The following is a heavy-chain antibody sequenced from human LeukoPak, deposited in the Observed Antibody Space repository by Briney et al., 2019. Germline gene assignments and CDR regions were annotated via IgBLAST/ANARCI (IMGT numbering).Heavy chain of an antibody. J-gene: IGHJ4*02. CDR1: GGSISSDY. Sequence: SETLSLTCTVSGGSISSDYWSWIRQPPGKGLEWIGNIYYSGSTDYNPSLKSRVTISVDTSKNQISLRLSSMTAGDTAVYYCARYHYASGSFDYWGQGTLVTVSS. V-gene: IGHV4-59*01. CDR3: ARYHYASGSFDY. D-gene: IGHD3-10*01. CDR2: IYYSGST.